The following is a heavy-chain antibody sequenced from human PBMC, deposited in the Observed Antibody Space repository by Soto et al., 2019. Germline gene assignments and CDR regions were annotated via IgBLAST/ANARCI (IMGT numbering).Heavy chain of an antibody. V-gene: IGHV4-59*08. CDR2: VSYSGST. D-gene: IGHD6-19*01. Sequence: SETLSLTCSLSGGAIGGYYWSWIRQPPGKALEWIGYVSYSGSTDYHPSLKSLVSISIDTSKNQFSLKMISVTAADTAVYYCARHGSESGWFFFDPWGQGALVTVSS. J-gene: IGHJ5*02. CDR3: ARHGSESGWFFFDP. CDR1: GGAIGGYY.